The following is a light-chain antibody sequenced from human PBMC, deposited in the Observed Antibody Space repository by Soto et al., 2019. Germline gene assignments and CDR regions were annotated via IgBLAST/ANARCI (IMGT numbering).Light chain of an antibody. CDR1: RSNIGAGYD. CDR3: QSYDSSLSGSEV. CDR2: GNT. V-gene: IGLV1-40*01. Sequence: QSVLTQPPSVSGAPGQRVTISCTGSRSNIGAGYDVHWYQQLPETAPKLLIYGNTNRPSGVPDRFSGSKSGTSASLAITELQAEDEADYYCQSYDSSLSGSEVFGGGTKLTVL. J-gene: IGLJ2*01.